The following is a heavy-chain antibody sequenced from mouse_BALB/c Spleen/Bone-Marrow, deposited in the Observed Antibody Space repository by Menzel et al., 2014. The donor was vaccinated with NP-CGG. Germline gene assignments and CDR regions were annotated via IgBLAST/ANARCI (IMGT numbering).Heavy chain of an antibody. V-gene: IGHV2-6-7*01. CDR2: IWGDGST. CDR3: ARDLGGYAMDY. CDR1: GISLTGYG. Sequence: QVQLQQSGPGLVAPSQSLSIPCTASGISLTGYGVNWVRQPPGKGLEWLGMIWGDGSTDYNSALKYRLSISKDNTKCQVFLKMNSLQTDDTARYYCARDLGGYAMDYWGQGTSVTISS. D-gene: IGHD4-1*01. J-gene: IGHJ4*01.